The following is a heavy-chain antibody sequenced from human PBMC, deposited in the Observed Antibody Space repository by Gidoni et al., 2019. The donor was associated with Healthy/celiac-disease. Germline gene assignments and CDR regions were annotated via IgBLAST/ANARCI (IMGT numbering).Heavy chain of an antibody. J-gene: IGHJ3*02. CDR3: ARGIAASNAFDI. Sequence: QVQLVQSGAEVTKPGSSVKVSCKASGGTFSSYAISWVRQAPGQGLEWMGRIIPILGIANYAQKFQGRVTITADKSTSTAYMELSSLRSEDTAVYYCARGIAASNAFDIWGQGTMVTVSS. CDR2: IIPILGIA. D-gene: IGHD6-13*01. CDR1: GGTFSSYA. V-gene: IGHV1-69*04.